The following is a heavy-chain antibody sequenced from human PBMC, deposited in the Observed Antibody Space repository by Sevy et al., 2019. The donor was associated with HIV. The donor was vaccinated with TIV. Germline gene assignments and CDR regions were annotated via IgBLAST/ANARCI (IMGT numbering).Heavy chain of an antibody. J-gene: IGHJ4*02. Sequence: GGSLRLSCAASGFTFSSYAMSWVRQAPGKGMEWVSGISGSGGSTNYAHSVKGRFTISRDNSKNTLYLQMNTLRAEDTAVYYCAKGDYYYDSSGYPFDCWGQGTLVTVSS. V-gene: IGHV3-23*01. CDR2: ISGSGGST. CDR3: AKGDYYYDSSGYPFDC. D-gene: IGHD3-22*01. CDR1: GFTFSSYA.